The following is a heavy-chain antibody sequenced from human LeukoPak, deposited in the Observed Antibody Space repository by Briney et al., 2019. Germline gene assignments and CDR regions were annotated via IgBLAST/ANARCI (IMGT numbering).Heavy chain of an antibody. CDR3: AQHSTYYYDSSGYYFVPPFDY. D-gene: IGHD3-22*01. CDR2: IYSSGST. V-gene: IGHV3-53*01. Sequence: GGSLRLSCAASGFTVSSNYMSWVRQAPGKGLEWVSVIYSSGSTYYADSVKGRFTISRDNSKNTLYLQMNSLRAEDTAVYYCAQHSTYYYDSSGYYFVPPFDYWGQGTLVTVSS. J-gene: IGHJ4*02. CDR1: GFTVSSNY.